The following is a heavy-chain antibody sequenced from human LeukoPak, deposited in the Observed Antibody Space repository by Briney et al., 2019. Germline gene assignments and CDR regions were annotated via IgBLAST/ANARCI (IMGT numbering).Heavy chain of an antibody. CDR2: IWYDGSNK. Sequence: GGSLRLSCAASGFTFSSYGMHWVRQAPGKGLEWVAFIWYDGSNKYYADSVKGRFTISRDNAKNSLYLQMNSLRAEDTAVYYCARDKGSLDYWGQGTLVTVSS. CDR1: GFTFSSYG. CDR3: ARDKGSLDY. D-gene: IGHD2-15*01. J-gene: IGHJ4*02. V-gene: IGHV3-33*01.